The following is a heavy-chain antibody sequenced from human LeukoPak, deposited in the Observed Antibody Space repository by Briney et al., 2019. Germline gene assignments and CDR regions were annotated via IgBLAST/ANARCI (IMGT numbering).Heavy chain of an antibody. J-gene: IGHJ4*02. Sequence: GGSLRLSCAASGFTFSSYAMSWVRQAPRKGLEWVSAISASGGGTHYADSVKGRFTISRDNSRNTLYLQMNSLRAEDTAVYYCARNTPSFGELFKPSDYWGQGTLVTVSS. D-gene: IGHD3-10*01. CDR3: ARNTPSFGELFKPSDY. CDR2: ISASGGGT. CDR1: GFTFSSYA. V-gene: IGHV3-23*01.